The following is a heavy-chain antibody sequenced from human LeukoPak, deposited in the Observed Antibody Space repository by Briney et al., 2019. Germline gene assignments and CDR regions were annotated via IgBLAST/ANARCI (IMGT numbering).Heavy chain of an antibody. CDR1: GGSVSSSSYY. V-gene: IGHV4-39*07. Sequence: SETLSLTCTVSGGSVSSSSYYWGWIRQPPGKGLEWIGSIYYSGSTYYNPSLKSRVTISVDTSKNQFSLKLSSVTAADTAVYYCAREVDDSSGCKASTLGFDYWGQGTLVTVSS. D-gene: IGHD3-22*01. CDR2: IYYSGST. CDR3: AREVDDSSGCKASTLGFDY. J-gene: IGHJ4*02.